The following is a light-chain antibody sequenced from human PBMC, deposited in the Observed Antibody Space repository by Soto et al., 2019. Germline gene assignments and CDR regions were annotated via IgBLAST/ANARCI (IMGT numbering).Light chain of an antibody. CDR1: SSDIGTYTY. CDR3: NAYEGTHNVDVL. CDR2: EVN. V-gene: IGLV2-8*01. J-gene: IGLJ2*01. Sequence: QSALTQPPSASGSPGQSVTISCTGTSSDIGTYTYVSWYQQLPGEAPKLLLYEVNRRPSGVPDPFSGSKSGNTASLIVSGLQAADEAVYCCNAYEGTHNVDVLFGGGTKLTVL.